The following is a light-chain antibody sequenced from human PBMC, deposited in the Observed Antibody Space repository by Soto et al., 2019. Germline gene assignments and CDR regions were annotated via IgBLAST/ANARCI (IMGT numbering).Light chain of an antibody. CDR3: SLYTSSSSLV. Sequence: QSVLTQPASGAGSPGQSITISCTGTSSDVGGYNYVSWYQQHPGKAPKLMIYDVSNRPSGVSNRFSGSKSGNTASLTISGLQAVVVPDSYSSLYTSSSSLVFRSGTKVTV. V-gene: IGLV2-14*01. J-gene: IGLJ1*01. CDR1: SSDVGGYNY. CDR2: DVS.